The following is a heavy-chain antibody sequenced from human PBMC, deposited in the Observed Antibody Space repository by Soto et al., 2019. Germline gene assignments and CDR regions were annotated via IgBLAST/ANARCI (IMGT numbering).Heavy chain of an antibody. CDR2: ISYDGSNK. D-gene: IGHD2-2*01. Sequence: QVQLVESGGGVVQPGRSLRLSCAASGFTFSSYGMHWVRQAPGKGLEWVAVISYDGSNKYYADSVKGRLTISRDNSKNTLYLQMNSLRAEDTAVYYCAKEYIVVVPAATHTDYFYGMDVWGQGTTVTVSS. CDR1: GFTFSSYG. J-gene: IGHJ6*02. V-gene: IGHV3-30*18. CDR3: AKEYIVVVPAATHTDYFYGMDV.